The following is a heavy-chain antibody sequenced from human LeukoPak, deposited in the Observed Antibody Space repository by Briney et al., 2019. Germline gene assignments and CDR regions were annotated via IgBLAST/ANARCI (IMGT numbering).Heavy chain of an antibody. V-gene: IGHV4-39*01. J-gene: IGHJ6*03. CDR1: GGSINTPNYY. CDR2: IFYSGGT. D-gene: IGHD2-15*01. Sequence: PSETLSLTCTVSGGSINTPNYYWGWIRQTPGKGLEWIGNIFYSGGTYYSPSLTSRVTISLDTSRNQFSLKLSSVTAADTAVYYCASQYCSGGSCYSGYYYYYYMDVWGKGTTVTISS. CDR3: ASQYCSGGSCYSGYYYYYYMDV.